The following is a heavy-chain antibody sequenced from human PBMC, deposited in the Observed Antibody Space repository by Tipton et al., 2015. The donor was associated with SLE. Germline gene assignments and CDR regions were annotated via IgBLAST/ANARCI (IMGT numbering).Heavy chain of an antibody. J-gene: IGHJ6*03. CDR3: AIEMSAYDFWSGGDRYYYMDV. CDR1: GGSFSGYY. V-gene: IGHV4-34*01. D-gene: IGHD3-3*01. Sequence: TLSLTCAVYGGSFSGYYWSWIRQPPGKGLEWIGEINHSGGTNYNPSLKSRVTISVDTSKNQFSLKLSSVTAADTAVYYCAIEMSAYDFWSGGDRYYYMDVWGKGTTVTVSS. CDR2: INHSGGT.